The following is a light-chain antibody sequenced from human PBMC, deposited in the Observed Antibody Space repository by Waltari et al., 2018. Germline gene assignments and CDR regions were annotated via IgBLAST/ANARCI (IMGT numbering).Light chain of an antibody. J-gene: IGKJ1*01. V-gene: IGKV1-33*01. Sequence: DIQMTQSPSSLSASVGDRVTITCQASQDISNYLNWYQQKPGKAPKLLIYDASNLETGVPSRFSGSGSGTDFNFTISSLQPEDIATYYCQQYDNLPTFGQGTKVEIK. CDR2: DAS. CDR3: QQYDNLPT. CDR1: QDISNY.